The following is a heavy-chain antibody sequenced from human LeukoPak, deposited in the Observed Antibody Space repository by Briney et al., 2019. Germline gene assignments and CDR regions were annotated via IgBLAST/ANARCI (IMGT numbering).Heavy chain of an antibody. Sequence: PSETLSLTCAVYGGSFSGYYWSWIRQPPGKGLEWIGEINHSGSTNYNPSLKSRVTISVDTSKNQFSLKLSSVTAADTAVYYCARSRWELLDAFDIWGQGTMVTVSS. D-gene: IGHD1-26*01. J-gene: IGHJ3*02. CDR3: ARSRWELLDAFDI. CDR2: INHSGST. V-gene: IGHV4-34*01. CDR1: GGSFSGYY.